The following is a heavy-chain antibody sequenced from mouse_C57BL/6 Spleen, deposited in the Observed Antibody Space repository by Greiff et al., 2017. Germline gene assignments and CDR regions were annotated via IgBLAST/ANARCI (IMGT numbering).Heavy chain of an antibody. D-gene: IGHD1-1*01. CDR1: GYTFTSYW. V-gene: IGHV1-52*01. CDR3: ERDYGSSGLLFAD. Sequence: VQLQQPGAELVRPGSSVKLSCKASGYTFTSYWMHWVKQRPIQGLEWIGNIDPSDSDTHYNQKFKDKATLTVDKSSSTAYMQLSSLTSEDSAVYYGERDYGSSGLLFADWGQGTLVTVSA. CDR2: IDPSDSDT. J-gene: IGHJ3*01.